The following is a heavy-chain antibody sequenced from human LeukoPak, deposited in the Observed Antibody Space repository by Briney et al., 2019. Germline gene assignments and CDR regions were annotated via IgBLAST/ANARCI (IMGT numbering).Heavy chain of an antibody. CDR3: ARDRYYDILTGYYPDY. CDR1: GFTFSSYA. V-gene: IGHV3-30*04. CDR2: ISYDGSNK. Sequence: GGSLRLSCAASGFTFSSYAMHWVRQAPGKGLEWVAVISYDGSNKYCADSVKGRFTISRDNSKNTLYLQMNSLRAEDTAVYYCARDRYYDILTGYYPDYWGQGTLVTVSS. D-gene: IGHD3-9*01. J-gene: IGHJ4*02.